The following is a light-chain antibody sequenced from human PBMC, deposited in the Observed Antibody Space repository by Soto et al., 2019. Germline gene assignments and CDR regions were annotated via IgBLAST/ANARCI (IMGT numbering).Light chain of an antibody. V-gene: IGKV2-30*01. CDR2: KVS. CDR1: QSLAYSDGNTY. CDR3: MQGTHWPPYP. Sequence: DVVMTQSPLSLPVTLGQPASISCRSSQSLAYSDGNTYLTRFQQRPGQSPRRLIYKVSNRDSGGPDRFSGSGSGTDFTLKISRVEAEDVGVYYCMQGTHWPPYPFGQGTKLEIK. J-gene: IGKJ2*01.